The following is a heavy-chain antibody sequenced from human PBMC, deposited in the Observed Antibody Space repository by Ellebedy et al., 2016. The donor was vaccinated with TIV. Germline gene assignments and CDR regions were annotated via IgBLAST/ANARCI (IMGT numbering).Heavy chain of an antibody. CDR2: ISYDGSTK. CDR3: ARDRGGTAMVPWYYYGLDV. V-gene: IGHV3-30*03. Sequence: PGGSLRLSCAASGFTFSSYGMHWVRQAPGKGLQWVAVISYDGSTKNYAYSVKGRFTISRDKSKNTLYLQMNSLKPEETGVYYCARDRGGTAMVPWYYYGLDVWGQGTTVTVSS. CDR1: GFTFSSYG. D-gene: IGHD5-18*01. J-gene: IGHJ6*02.